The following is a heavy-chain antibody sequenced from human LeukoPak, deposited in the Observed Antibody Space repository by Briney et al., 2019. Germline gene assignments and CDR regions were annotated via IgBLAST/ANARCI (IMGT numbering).Heavy chain of an antibody. J-gene: IGHJ4*02. V-gene: IGHV1-2*02. Sequence: GASVKVSCKASGYTFTGYYMHWVRQAPGQRLEWMGWINPNSGGTNYAQKFQGRVTMTRDTSISTAYMELSRLRSDDTAVYYCARALDSGSYFGFYFDYWGQGTLVTVSS. CDR2: INPNSGGT. CDR3: ARALDSGSYFGFYFDY. CDR1: GYTFTGYY. D-gene: IGHD1-26*01.